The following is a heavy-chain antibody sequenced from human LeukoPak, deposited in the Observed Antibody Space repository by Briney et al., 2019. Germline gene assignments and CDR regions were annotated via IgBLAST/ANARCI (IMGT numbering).Heavy chain of an antibody. D-gene: IGHD3-22*01. CDR1: GYSFTSYW. V-gene: IGHV5-51*01. Sequence: GESLKISCKGSGYSFTSYWIGWVRQMPGKGLEWMGITYPGDSDTRYSPSFQGQVTISADKSISTAYLQWSSLKASDTAMYYCATENYDSSGYYSNWFDPWGQGTLVTVSS. CDR3: ATENYDSSGYYSNWFDP. CDR2: TYPGDSDT. J-gene: IGHJ5*02.